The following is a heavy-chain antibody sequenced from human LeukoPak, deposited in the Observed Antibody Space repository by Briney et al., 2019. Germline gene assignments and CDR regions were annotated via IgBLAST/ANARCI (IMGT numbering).Heavy chain of an antibody. D-gene: IGHD2-15*01. CDR1: GFTFSNHA. J-gene: IGHJ4*02. CDR2: ISGSGRTT. Sequence: PGGSLRLSCAASGFTFSNHAMSWVRQTPGKGLQWVSVISGSGRTTEYADSVKGRFTISRDNSKNTLSLQMNGLRVEDTAIYYCAKNVVVKRYIDYWGQGTLVTVSS. CDR3: AKNVVVKRYIDY. V-gene: IGHV3-23*01.